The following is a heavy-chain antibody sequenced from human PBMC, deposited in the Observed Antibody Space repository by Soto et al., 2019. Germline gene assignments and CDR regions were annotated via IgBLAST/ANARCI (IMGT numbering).Heavy chain of an antibody. V-gene: IGHV3-23*01. Sequence: GGSLRLSCAASGFTFSSYAMSWVRQAPGKGLEWVSAISGSGGSTYYADSVKGRFTISRDNSKNTLYLQMNSLRAEDTAVYYCASPSSGWYAGGYDYWGQGTLVTVSS. J-gene: IGHJ4*02. CDR2: ISGSGGST. CDR1: GFTFSSYA. CDR3: ASPSSGWYAGGYDY. D-gene: IGHD6-19*01.